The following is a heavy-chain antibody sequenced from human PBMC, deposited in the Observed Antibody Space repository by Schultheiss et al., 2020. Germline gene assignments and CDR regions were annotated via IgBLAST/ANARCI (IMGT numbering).Heavy chain of an antibody. CDR1: GGSISSYY. CDR3: ARGRKGGYGMDV. Sequence: SETLSLTCTVSGGSISSYYWSWIRQPPGKGLEWLGYIYYNGRTNYNPSLKSRVTISVDTSKNQFSLKLSSVTAADTAVYYCARGRKGGYGMDVWGQGTTVTVSS. J-gene: IGHJ6*02. CDR2: IYYNGRT. V-gene: IGHV4-59*01.